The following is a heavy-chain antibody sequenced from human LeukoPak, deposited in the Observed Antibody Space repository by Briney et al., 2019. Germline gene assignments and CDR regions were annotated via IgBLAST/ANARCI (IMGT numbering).Heavy chain of an antibody. Sequence: GASVKVSCKASGYTFTSYGISWVRQAPGQGLGWMGWISAYNGNTNYAQKLQGRVTMTTDTSTSTAYMELRRLRSDDTAVYYCARDSREDCSFDYWGQGTLVTVSS. CDR2: ISAYNGNT. J-gene: IGHJ4*02. CDR1: GYTFTSYG. D-gene: IGHD2-21*02. CDR3: ARDSREDCSFDY. V-gene: IGHV1-18*01.